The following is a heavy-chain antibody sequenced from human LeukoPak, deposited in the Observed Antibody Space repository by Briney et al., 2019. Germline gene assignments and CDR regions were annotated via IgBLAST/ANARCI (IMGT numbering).Heavy chain of an antibody. J-gene: IGHJ6*02. CDR2: ISGSGGST. CDR1: GFTFSSYA. Sequence: GSLRLSCAASGFTFSSYAMSWVRQAPGKGLEWVSAISGSGGSTYYADSVKGRFTISRDNSKNTLYLQMNSLRAEDTAVYYCARVPPSPPTPYYYYGMDVWGQGTTVTVSS. CDR3: ARVPPSPPTPYYYYGMDV. V-gene: IGHV3-23*01.